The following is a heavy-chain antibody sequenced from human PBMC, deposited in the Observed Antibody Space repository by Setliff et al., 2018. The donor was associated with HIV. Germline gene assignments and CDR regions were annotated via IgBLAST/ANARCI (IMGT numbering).Heavy chain of an antibody. CDR3: ARGRTYDSSGYIGNWFDP. CDR1: GYTFTGYY. CDR2: INLNTGNT. Sequence: ASVKVSCKASGYTFTGYYMHWVRQAPGQGLEWMGCINLNTGNTNYAQKFQGRVIVTRGTSINTAYVELRSLRLDDTAVYFCARGRTYDSSGYIGNWFDPWGQGTLVTVSS. V-gene: IGHV1-2*02. D-gene: IGHD3-22*01. J-gene: IGHJ5*02.